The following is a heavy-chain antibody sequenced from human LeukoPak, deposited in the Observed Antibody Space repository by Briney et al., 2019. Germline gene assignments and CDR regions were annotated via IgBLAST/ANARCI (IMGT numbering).Heavy chain of an antibody. Sequence: SQTLSLTCTVSGGSISSSSYYWGWIRQPPGKGLEWIGSIYYSGSTYYNPSLKSRVTISVDTSKNQFSLKLSSVTAADTAVYYCARLGGGSSQYQFYYYYYYMDVWGKGTTVTISS. D-gene: IGHD2-15*01. J-gene: IGHJ6*03. CDR3: ARLGGGSSQYQFYYYYYYMDV. V-gene: IGHV4-39*01. CDR1: GGSISSSSYY. CDR2: IYYSGST.